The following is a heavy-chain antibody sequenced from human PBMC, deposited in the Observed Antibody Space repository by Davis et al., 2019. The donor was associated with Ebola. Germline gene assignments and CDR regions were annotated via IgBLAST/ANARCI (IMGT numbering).Heavy chain of an antibody. CDR3: TIAVAGDDY. CDR1: GFTVSSNY. J-gene: IGHJ4*02. Sequence: GGSLRLSCAVSGFTVSSNYMSWVRQAPGKGLEWVSVIYGGGSTYYADSVKGRFTISRDNSKNTLYLQMNSLRAEDTAVYYCTIAVAGDDYWGQGTLVTVSS. CDR2: IYGGGST. V-gene: IGHV3-53*01. D-gene: IGHD6-19*01.